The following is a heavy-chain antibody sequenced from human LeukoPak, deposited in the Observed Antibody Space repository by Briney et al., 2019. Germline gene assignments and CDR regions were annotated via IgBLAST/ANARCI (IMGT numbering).Heavy chain of an antibody. D-gene: IGHD6-6*01. V-gene: IGHV3-30*02. Sequence: GGSLRLSCAASGFTFSTYGMHWVRQAPGKGLEWVAFIQYDGINKFYADSVKGRFTVSRDNSKNTVYLQMNSLRPEDTAVYYCAKEVQLLPFDYWGQGTLVTVSS. CDR2: IQYDGINK. CDR3: AKEVQLLPFDY. J-gene: IGHJ4*02. CDR1: GFTFSTYG.